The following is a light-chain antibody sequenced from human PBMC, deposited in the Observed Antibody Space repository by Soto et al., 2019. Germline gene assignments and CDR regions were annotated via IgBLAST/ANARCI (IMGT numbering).Light chain of an antibody. Sequence: EIVMTQSPATLSVSPGERATLSCRANQSVSSNLAWYQQKPGQAPRLLIYGSSTSATGIPARFSGSGSWKEFPLTISSLQSEDFAVYYCQQYNNWPPLTFSGGTKVEIK. CDR3: QQYNNWPPLT. J-gene: IGKJ4*01. CDR1: QSVSSN. V-gene: IGKV3-15*01. CDR2: GSS.